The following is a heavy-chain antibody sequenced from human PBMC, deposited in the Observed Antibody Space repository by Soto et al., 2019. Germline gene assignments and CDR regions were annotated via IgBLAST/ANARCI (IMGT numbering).Heavy chain of an antibody. CDR1: GFPFSSFG. CDR2: IWYDGSNK. D-gene: IGHD6-13*01. V-gene: IGHV3-33*01. Sequence: QVQLVESGGGVVQPGRSLRLSCAASGFPFSSFGMHWVRQAPGKGLEWVAVIWYDGSNKYYADSVKGRFTISRDNSKNTLYLQMNSLRAEDTAVYYCARDPSSIAAAGRFDYWGQGTLVSVFS. J-gene: IGHJ4*02. CDR3: ARDPSSIAAAGRFDY.